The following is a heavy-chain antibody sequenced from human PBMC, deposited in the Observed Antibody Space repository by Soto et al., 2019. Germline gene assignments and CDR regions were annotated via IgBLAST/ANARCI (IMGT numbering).Heavy chain of an antibody. J-gene: IGHJ4*02. V-gene: IGHV3-23*01. CDR3: AKDGYYYASSGYYSFDFDY. D-gene: IGHD3-22*01. Sequence: PGGSLRLSCAASGFTFSSYAMSWVRQAPGKGLEWVSAISGGGDSTYYADSVKGRFTISRDNSKNTLFLQMNSLRAEDTAVYYCAKDGYYYASSGYYSFDFDYWGQGILVTVSS. CDR1: GFTFSSYA. CDR2: ISGGGDST.